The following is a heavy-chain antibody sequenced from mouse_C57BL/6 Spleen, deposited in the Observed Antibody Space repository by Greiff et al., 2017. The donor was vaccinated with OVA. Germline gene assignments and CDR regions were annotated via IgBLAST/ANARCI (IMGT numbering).Heavy chain of an antibody. D-gene: IGHD2-4*01. V-gene: IGHV5-6*01. CDR1: GFTFSSYG. CDR3: ARGLRQDYAMEY. J-gene: IGHJ4*01. CDR2: ISSGGSYI. Sequence: EVMLVESGGDLVKPGGSLKLSCAASGFTFSSYGMSWVRQTPDKRLEWVATISSGGSYIYYPDSVKGRFTISRDNAKNTLYLQMSSLKSEDTAMYYCARGLRQDYAMEYWGQGASVTFAS.